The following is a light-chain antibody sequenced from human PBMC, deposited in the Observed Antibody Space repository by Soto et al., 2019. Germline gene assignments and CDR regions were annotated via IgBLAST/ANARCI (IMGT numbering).Light chain of an antibody. J-gene: IGKJ1*01. CDR2: GAS. V-gene: IGKV3-20*01. CDR1: QSVSSSY. Sequence: EIVLTQSPGTLSLSPGERATLSCRASQSVSSSYLAWYQQKPGQAPRLLIYGASSRATGIPDRFSGSGSGTDFTLTINRLEPGDFAVYYCQQYDSSLMWTFGQGTKV. CDR3: QQYDSSLMWT.